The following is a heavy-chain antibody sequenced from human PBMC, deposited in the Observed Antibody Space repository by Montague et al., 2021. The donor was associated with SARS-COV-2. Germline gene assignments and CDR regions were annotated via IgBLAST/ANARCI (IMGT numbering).Heavy chain of an antibody. CDR3: VRHPQYDGLNGPPDF. CDR1: GVSVTDYY. Sequence: SETLSLTCTVSGVSVTDYYWSWIRQPPGKGLEWVGDVLYNKGTNFNPSLKSRVAISVDTSKNQFSLRLTSVTAADTAFYYCVRHPQYDGLNGPPDFWDQGTWVTVSS. V-gene: IGHV4-59*08. J-gene: IGHJ4*02. CDR2: VLYNKGT. D-gene: IGHD3-9*01.